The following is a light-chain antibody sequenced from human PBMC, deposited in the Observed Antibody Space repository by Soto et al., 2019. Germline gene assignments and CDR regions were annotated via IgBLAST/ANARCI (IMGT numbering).Light chain of an antibody. Sequence: DIQMTQSPSSLSASVGDRVTITCRASQSIIRYMNWYQQKPGQAPKLLIDCTSRLQYWVPSRFSGSGSGTDFTLTISCLQPEDFATYHCQQSFNIPWTFGQGTKVEMK. V-gene: IGKV1-39*01. CDR2: CTS. J-gene: IGKJ1*01. CDR1: QSIIRY. CDR3: QQSFNIPWT.